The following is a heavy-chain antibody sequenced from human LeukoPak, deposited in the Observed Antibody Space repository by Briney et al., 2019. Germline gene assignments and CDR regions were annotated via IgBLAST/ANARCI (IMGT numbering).Heavy chain of an antibody. CDR2: IDDDGAGT. CDR3: ARSASGYDA. J-gene: IGHJ5*02. D-gene: IGHD5-12*01. CDR1: GFPFSGYW. V-gene: IGHV3-74*01. Sequence: AGGSLGLSCAASGFPFSGYWMHWVRQAPGKGLVWVSRIDDDGAGTTYADSVKGRFTISRDNAKNTLYLQMNSLRVEDTAVYYCARSASGYDAWGQGTLVTVSS.